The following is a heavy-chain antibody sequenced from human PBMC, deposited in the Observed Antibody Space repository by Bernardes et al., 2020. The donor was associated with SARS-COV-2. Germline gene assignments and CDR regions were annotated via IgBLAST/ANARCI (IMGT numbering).Heavy chain of an antibody. Sequence: GGSLRLSCAASGFTFSDYYMSWIRQAPGKGLEWVSAISGSGGSTYYADSVKGRFTISRDNSKNTLYLQMNSLRAEDTAVYYCAKDQARVTIFGSRYYYGMDVWGQGTTVTVSS. CDR1: GFTFSDYY. CDR2: ISGSGGST. CDR3: AKDQARVTIFGSRYYYGMDV. V-gene: IGHV3-23*01. J-gene: IGHJ6*02. D-gene: IGHD3-3*01.